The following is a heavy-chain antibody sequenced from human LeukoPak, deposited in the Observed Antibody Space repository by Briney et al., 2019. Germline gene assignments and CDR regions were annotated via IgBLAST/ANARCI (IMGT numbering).Heavy chain of an antibody. V-gene: IGHV3-21*01. J-gene: IGHJ4*02. CDR2: ISSSSSYI. CDR1: GFTFSSYS. CDR3: ARNYGSGSYYNVDDY. Sequence: GGSLRLSCAASGFTFSSYSMNWVRQAPGKGLEWVSSISSSSSYIYYAGSVKGRFTISRDNAKNSLYLQMNSLRAEDTAVYYCARNYGSGSYYNVDDYWGQGTLVTVSS. D-gene: IGHD3-10*01.